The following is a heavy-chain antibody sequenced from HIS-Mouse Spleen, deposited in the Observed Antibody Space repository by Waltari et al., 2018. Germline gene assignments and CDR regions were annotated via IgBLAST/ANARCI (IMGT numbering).Heavy chain of an antibody. CDR3: AREIPYSSSWYDWYFDL. CDR2: IYYSEGT. D-gene: IGHD6-13*01. J-gene: IGHJ2*01. Sequence: QLQLQESGPGLVKPSETLSLTCTVSGGSISSSSYYWGWIRQPPGKGLEWFGSIYYSEGTYYNPSLMRRVTISVDTSKNQFAVKLSSVTAADTAVYYCAREIPYSSSWYDWYFDLWGRGTLVTVSS. V-gene: IGHV4-39*07. CDR1: GGSISSSSYY.